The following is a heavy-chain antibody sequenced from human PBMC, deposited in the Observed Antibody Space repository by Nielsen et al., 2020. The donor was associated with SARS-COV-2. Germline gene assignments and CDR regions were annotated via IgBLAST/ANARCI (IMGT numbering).Heavy chain of an antibody. CDR2: ISYDGSNK. V-gene: IGHV3-30*04. J-gene: IGHJ3*02. CDR1: GFIFSDYA. Sequence: GESLKISCAASGFIFSDYAMAWVRQAPGKGLEWVAVISYDGSNKYYADSVKGRFTISRDNSKNTLYLQMNSLRAEETAVYYCARDDESAFDIWGQGTMVTVSS. CDR3: ARDDESAFDI.